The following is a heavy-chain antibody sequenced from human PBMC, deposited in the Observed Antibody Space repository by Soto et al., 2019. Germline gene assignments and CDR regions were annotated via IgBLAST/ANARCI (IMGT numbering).Heavy chain of an antibody. CDR3: MCTLAYNFVMDV. J-gene: IGHJ6*02. V-gene: IGHV5-51*01. Sequence: PGESLKISCEGSGYRFTDYWIGWVRQMPGKGLEWMGIIYPGDSDTRYSPSFQGQVTISADKSISTAYLQWSSLKASDTAIYYCMCTLAYNFVMDVWGQGTTVTVSS. CDR2: IYPGDSDT. CDR1: GYRFTDYW. D-gene: IGHD1-1*01.